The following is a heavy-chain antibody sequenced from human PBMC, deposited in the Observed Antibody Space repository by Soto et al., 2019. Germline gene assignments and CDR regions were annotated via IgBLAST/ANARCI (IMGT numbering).Heavy chain of an antibody. D-gene: IGHD3-3*01. CDR1: GFTFSIYW. CDR2: IKQDGSEK. Sequence: EVQLVESGGGLVQPGGSLRLSCAASGFTFSIYWMSWVRQAAGKRLEWVANIKQDGSEKYYVDSVKGRFTISRDNAKNSLYLQMNSLRAEDTAVYYRARKRASKNYDFWSGYYYYMDVWGKGTTVTVSS. J-gene: IGHJ6*03. CDR3: ARKRASKNYDFWSGYYYYMDV. V-gene: IGHV3-7*01.